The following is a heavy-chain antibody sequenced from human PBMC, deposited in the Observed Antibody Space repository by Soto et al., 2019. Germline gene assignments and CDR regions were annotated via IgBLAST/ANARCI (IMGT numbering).Heavy chain of an antibody. CDR3: ARHVPAAGYYYGMDV. V-gene: IGHV1-69*12. CDR2: IIPIFGTA. D-gene: IGHD2-2*01. J-gene: IGHJ6*02. Sequence: QVQLVQSGAEVKKPGSSVKVSCKASGGTFSSYAISWVRQASGQGLEWMGGIIPIFGTANYAQKFQVRVTITADESTSTAYMELSSLRSDDTAVYYCARHVPAAGYYYGMDVWGQGTTVTVSS. CDR1: GGTFSSYA.